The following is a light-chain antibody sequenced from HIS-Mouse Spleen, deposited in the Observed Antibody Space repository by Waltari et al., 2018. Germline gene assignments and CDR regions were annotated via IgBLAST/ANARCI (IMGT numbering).Light chain of an antibody. V-gene: IGLV1-44*01. J-gene: IGLJ1*01. CDR3: AAWDDSLNGNYV. Sequence: QSVLTQPPSASGTPGQRVTISCSGSSSNIGSNTVNWYQQHPGTAPKLLINSNKQRPSGVPDRFSGSKSGTSASLAISGLQSEDEADYYCAAWDDSLNGNYVFGTGTKVTVL. CDR2: SNK. CDR1: SSNIGSNT.